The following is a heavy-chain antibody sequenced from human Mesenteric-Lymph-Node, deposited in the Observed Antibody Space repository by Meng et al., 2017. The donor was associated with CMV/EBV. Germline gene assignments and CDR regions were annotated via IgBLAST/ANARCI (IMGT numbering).Heavy chain of an antibody. D-gene: IGHD2-15*01. CDR1: GDSISGGSYY. Sequence: SETLSLTCSVSGDSISGGSYYWGWIRQPPGKGLEWIGSLSYTGNSSYNPSLKSRVTISVDMSKNQFSLKMRSVTAADTAVYYCATFLVVGNHYSDYWGQGTLVTVSS. CDR2: LSYTGNS. J-gene: IGHJ4*02. V-gene: IGHV4-39*07. CDR3: ATFLVVGNHYSDY.